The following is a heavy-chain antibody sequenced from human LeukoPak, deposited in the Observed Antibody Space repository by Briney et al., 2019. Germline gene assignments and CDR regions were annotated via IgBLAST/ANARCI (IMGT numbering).Heavy chain of an antibody. CDR3: ARANYYDSSGYYRD. V-gene: IGHV4-4*07. CDR1: GGSIISYY. J-gene: IGHJ4*02. D-gene: IGHD3-22*01. Sequence: PSETLSLTCTVSGGSIISYYWSWIRQPAGKGLEWIGRIYTSGSTNYNPSLKSRVTMSVDTSKNQFSLKLSSVTAADTAVYYCARANYYDSSGYYRDWGQGTLVTVSS. CDR2: IYTSGST.